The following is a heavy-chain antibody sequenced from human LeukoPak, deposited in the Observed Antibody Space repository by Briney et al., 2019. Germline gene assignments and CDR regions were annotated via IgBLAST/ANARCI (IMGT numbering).Heavy chain of an antibody. CDR1: GFTFSSYG. D-gene: IGHD3-10*01. CDR2: ITGSGGST. J-gene: IGHJ6*03. Sequence: GGSLRLSCAASGFTFSSYGMTWVRQAPGKGLGWVSVITGSGGSTYYADSVKGRFTISRDNSKNTLYLQMGSLRGEDTAVYYCARDSGLRWFGENYYYMDVWGKGTTVTISS. V-gene: IGHV3-23*01. CDR3: ARDSGLRWFGENYYYMDV.